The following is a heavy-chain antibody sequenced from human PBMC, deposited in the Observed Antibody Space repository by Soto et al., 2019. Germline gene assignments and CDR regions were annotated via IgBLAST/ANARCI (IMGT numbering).Heavy chain of an antibody. CDR3: ARTYSGSYRGFDY. V-gene: IGHV4-59*12. CDR1: GDSSSSYY. D-gene: IGHD1-26*01. CDR2: IYYSGST. Sequence: SETLSVTCTVSGDSSSSYYWSWIRQPPGKGLEWIGYIYYSGSTNYNPSLKSRVTISADKSKNQFSLKLSSVTAADTAVYYCARTYSGSYRGFDYWGQGTLVTVSS. J-gene: IGHJ4*02.